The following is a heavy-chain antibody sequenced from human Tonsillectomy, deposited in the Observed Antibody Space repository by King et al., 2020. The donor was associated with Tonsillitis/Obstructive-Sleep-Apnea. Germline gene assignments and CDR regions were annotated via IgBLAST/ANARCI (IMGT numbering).Heavy chain of an antibody. CDR2: IDPSDSYT. D-gene: IGHD2-2*02. V-gene: IGHV5-10-1*03. CDR3: ARVDCSSASCYTENWFDL. Sequence: QLVQSGAEVKKPGESLRISCKGSGYSFTNYWISWVRQMPGKGLEWMGRIDPSDSYTNYSPSFQGHLTISADKSISTAYLQWSSLKASDTAMYYCARVDCSSASCYTENWFDLWGQGTLVTVSS. CDR1: GYSFTNYW. J-gene: IGHJ5*02.